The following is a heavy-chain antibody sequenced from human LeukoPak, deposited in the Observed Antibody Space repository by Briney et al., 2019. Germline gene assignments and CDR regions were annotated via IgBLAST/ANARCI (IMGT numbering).Heavy chain of an antibody. CDR1: GFTFSNSA. V-gene: IGHV3-23*01. D-gene: IGHD6-19*01. J-gene: IGHJ4*01. CDR3: AKGIYSSGWSYFDY. CDR2: LSGSGITT. Sequence: TGGSLRLSCAASGFTFSNSAMSWVRQAPGKGLEWVSTLSGSGITTYYADSVKGRFTIPRDNSKNTLYLQMNSLRAEDTAVYYCAKGIYSSGWSYFDYWGHGTLVTVSS.